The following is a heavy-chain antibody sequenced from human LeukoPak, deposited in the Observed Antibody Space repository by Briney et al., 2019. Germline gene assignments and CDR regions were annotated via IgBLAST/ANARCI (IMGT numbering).Heavy chain of an antibody. CDR2: IKQDGSEK. Sequence: GRSLRLSCAASGFTYSSYAMHWVRQAPGKGLEWVANIKQDGSEKYYVDSVKGRFTISRDNAKNSLYLQMNSLRAEDTAVYYCARVRPYDFWSGYVYGMDVWGQGTTVTVSS. CDR3: ARVRPYDFWSGYVYGMDV. V-gene: IGHV3-7*03. J-gene: IGHJ6*02. CDR1: GFTYSSYA. D-gene: IGHD3-3*01.